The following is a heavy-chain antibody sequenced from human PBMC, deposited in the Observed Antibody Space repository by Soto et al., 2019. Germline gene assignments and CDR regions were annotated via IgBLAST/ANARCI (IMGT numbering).Heavy chain of an antibody. CDR3: ARATTPAMFDY. V-gene: IGHV4-31*03. J-gene: IGHJ4*02. CDR2: IYYSGRT. Sequence: QVQLQESGPGLVKPSQTLSLTCTVSGGSISSGNYYWSWIRQHPGKGLEWIGYIYYSGRTYYNPSLKSRVTISVDTSKNQFSLKLSSVTAADTAAYYCARATTPAMFDYWGQGTLVTVSS. D-gene: IGHD1-7*01. CDR1: GGSISSGNYY.